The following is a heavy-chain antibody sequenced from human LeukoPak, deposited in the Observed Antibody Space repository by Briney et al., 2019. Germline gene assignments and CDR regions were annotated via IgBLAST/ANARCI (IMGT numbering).Heavy chain of an antibody. Sequence: GGSLRLSCAASGFTFSSYIMNWVRQAPGKGLEWVSSISSSSSYIYYADSVKGRFTISRDNAKNSLYLQMNSLRAEDTAVYYCARGPLVRGVPDAFDIWGQGTLVTVS. CDR1: GFTFSSYI. CDR3: ARGPLVRGVPDAFDI. D-gene: IGHD3-10*02. CDR2: ISSSSSYI. J-gene: IGHJ3*02. V-gene: IGHV3-21*01.